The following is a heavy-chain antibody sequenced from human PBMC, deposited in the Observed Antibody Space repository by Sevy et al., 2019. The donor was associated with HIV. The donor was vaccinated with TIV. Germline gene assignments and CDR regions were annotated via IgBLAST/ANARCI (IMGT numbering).Heavy chain of an antibody. Sequence: SQTLSLTCGISGDSVSSNSAAWNWIRQSPSRGLEWLGRTYHRSKWYNDYAVSVKSRVTIKADTSKNQFSLHLKSVTPEDTAMYYCAREGVGATFEYFQHWGQGTLVTVSS. CDR2: TYHRSKWYN. CDR1: GDSVSSNSAA. V-gene: IGHV6-1*01. CDR3: AREGVGATFEYFQH. D-gene: IGHD1-26*01. J-gene: IGHJ1*01.